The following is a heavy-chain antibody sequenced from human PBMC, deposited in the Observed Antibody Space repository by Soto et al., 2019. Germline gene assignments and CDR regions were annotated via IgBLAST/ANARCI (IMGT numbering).Heavy chain of an antibody. CDR3: TSHRPGPQNYFDY. Sequence: GGSPRLSCAASGFTFSSDWLHWVRQAPGKGLEWVSRINTDGSGTSYADSVKGRFTISRDNAKNTLYLQMNSLRAEDTAIYYCTSHRPGPQNYFDYWGQGNMVTVSS. D-gene: IGHD6-6*01. J-gene: IGHJ4*02. CDR2: INTDGSGT. V-gene: IGHV3-74*01. CDR1: GFTFSSDW.